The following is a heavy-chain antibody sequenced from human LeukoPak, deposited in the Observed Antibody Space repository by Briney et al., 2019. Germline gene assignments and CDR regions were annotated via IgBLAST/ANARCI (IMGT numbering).Heavy chain of an antibody. CDR3: ARDRSTSGLGNWFDP. D-gene: IGHD2-2*01. J-gene: IGHJ5*02. CDR1: GFTFSSYS. Sequence: GGSLRLSCAASGFTFSSYSMNWVRQAPGKGLEWVSSISSSSSYIYYADSVKGRFTISRDNAKNSLYLQMNSLRAEDTAVYYCARDRSTSGLGNWFDPWGQGTLDTVSS. V-gene: IGHV3-21*01. CDR2: ISSSSSYI.